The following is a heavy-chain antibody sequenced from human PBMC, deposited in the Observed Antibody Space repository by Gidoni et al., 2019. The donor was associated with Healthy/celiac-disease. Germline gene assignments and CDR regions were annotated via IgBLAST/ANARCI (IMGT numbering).Heavy chain of an antibody. Sequence: QVQLVQSGAEVKKPGAPVKVSCKASGDTFTGYYMHWVRQAPGQGLEWMGWINPNSGGTNYAQKFQGRVTMTRDTSISTAYMELSRLRSDDTAVYYCARIRYSSGWSGAFDIWGQGTMVTVSS. J-gene: IGHJ3*02. D-gene: IGHD6-19*01. CDR2: INPNSGGT. CDR1: GDTFTGYY. CDR3: ARIRYSSGWSGAFDI. V-gene: IGHV1-2*02.